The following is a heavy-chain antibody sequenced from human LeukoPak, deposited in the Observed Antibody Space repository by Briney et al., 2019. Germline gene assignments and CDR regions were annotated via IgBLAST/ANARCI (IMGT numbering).Heavy chain of an antibody. V-gene: IGHV3-30*02. CDR1: GFTFSNYD. CDR2: MRNDGSQI. D-gene: IGHD3-3*01. J-gene: IGHJ3*02. Sequence: GGSLRLSCVASGFTFSNYDMHWVRQAPGKGLEWVASMRNDGSQIYHADSVKGRFTISRDNSKNTLYVQMNSLRVEDTAMYYCAKDIGRRIFGVAYDAFHIWGQGTMVTVSS. CDR3: AKDIGRRIFGVAYDAFHI.